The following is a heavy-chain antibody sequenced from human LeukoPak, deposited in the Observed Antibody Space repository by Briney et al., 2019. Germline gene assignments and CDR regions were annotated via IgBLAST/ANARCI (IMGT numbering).Heavy chain of an antibody. CDR1: GYSFSSYR. J-gene: IGHJ4*02. CDR3: ARNRYYYDFSGYYVDY. CDR2: IDPSDSYT. D-gene: IGHD3-22*01. V-gene: IGHV5-10-1*01. Sequence: HGESLKISCKGSGYSFSSYRISWVRQMPGKGLEWMGSIDPSDSYTNCSPSFQGHVTISTDKSISTAYLQWSSLRASDTAMYYCARNRYYYDFSGYYVDYWGQGTLVTVSS.